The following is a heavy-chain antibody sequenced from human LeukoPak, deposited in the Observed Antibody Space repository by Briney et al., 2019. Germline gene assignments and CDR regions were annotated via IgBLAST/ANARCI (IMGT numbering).Heavy chain of an antibody. CDR2: VNQDGSER. J-gene: IGHJ6*02. V-gene: IGHV3-7*01. Sequence: GGSLRLSCVASGFTFSSYAMHWVRQAPGKGLEWVANVNQDGSERYYVNSVRGRFTISRDNAKNSLDLQMNSLRAEDTALYFCAKANAMDVWGQGTTVTVSS. CDR1: GFTFSSYA. CDR3: AKANAMDV.